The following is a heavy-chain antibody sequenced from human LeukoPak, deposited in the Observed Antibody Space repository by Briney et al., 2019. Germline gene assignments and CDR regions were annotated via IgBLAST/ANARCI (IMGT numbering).Heavy chain of an antibody. D-gene: IGHD3-10*01. Sequence: GGALRISFAAPWFIFCSPGMNWVRQAPGKGVGWGSGISPSGDITYYADSVKGRFTISRDNSKNTVYLQMNSLRAEDTAVYYCAKDGANMVRGASFFDYWGQGTLVTVSS. J-gene: IGHJ4*02. CDR3: AKDGANMVRGASFFDY. CDR2: ISPSGDIT. CDR1: WFIFCSPG. V-gene: IGHV3-23*01.